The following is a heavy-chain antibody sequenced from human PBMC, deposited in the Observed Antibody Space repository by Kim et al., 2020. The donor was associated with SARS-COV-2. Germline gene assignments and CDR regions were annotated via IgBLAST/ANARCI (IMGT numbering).Heavy chain of an antibody. CDR3: AKDFGEGRVYFDS. V-gene: IGHV3-23*01. J-gene: IGHJ4*02. CDR1: GFSFSSYA. CDR2: MSATSGTT. D-gene: IGHD3-10*01. Sequence: GGSLRLSCAASGFSFSSYAMSWVRQAPGKGLEWVAAMSATSGTTYYADSVQGRFVMSRDNSKSTLHLQMASLTVEDTAAYYCAKDFGEGRVYFDSWGQG.